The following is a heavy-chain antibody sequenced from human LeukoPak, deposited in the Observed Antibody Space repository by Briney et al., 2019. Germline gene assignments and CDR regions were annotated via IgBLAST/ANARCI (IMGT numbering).Heavy chain of an antibody. D-gene: IGHD3-22*01. CDR2: IKSKTDGGTT. CDR3: TTQYYYDSSGYYTDY. V-gene: IGHV3-15*01. J-gene: IGHJ4*02. Sequence: WIRQPPGKGLEWVGRIKSKTDGGTTDYAAPVKGRFTISRDDSKNTLYLQMNSLKTEDTAVYYCTTQYYYDSSGYYTDYWGQGTLVTVSS.